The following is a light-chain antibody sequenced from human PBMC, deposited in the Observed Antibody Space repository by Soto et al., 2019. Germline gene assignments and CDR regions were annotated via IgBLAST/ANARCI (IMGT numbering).Light chain of an antibody. J-gene: IGLJ2*01. CDR2: DVS. Sequence: QSALTQPASVSGSPGQSITISCTGTSSDVGGYNYVSWYQQHPGKAPKLMIYDVSNRPSGVSNHFSGSKSGNTASLTISGLQAEDEADYYCSSYTSSSTSDVVFGGGTKLTVL. CDR3: SSYTSSSTSDVV. V-gene: IGLV2-14*01. CDR1: SSDVGGYNY.